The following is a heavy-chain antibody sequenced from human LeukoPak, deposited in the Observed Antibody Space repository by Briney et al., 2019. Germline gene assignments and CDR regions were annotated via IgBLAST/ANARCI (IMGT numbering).Heavy chain of an antibody. Sequence: SETLSLTCAVYGGSFSGYYWSWIRQPPGKGLEWIGEINHSGSTNYNPSLKSRVTISVDTSKNQFSLKLSSVTAADTAVYYCAGGMYSSGWYVNPNFDYRGQGTLVTVSS. CDR1: GGSFSGYY. CDR3: AGGMYSSGWYVNPNFDY. D-gene: IGHD6-19*01. J-gene: IGHJ4*02. CDR2: INHSGST. V-gene: IGHV4-34*01.